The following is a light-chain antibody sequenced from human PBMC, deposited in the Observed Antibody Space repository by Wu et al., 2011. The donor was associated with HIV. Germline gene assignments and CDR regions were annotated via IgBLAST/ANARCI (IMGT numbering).Light chain of an antibody. CDR2: GAS. CDR3: QQYDDYMYT. J-gene: IGKJ2*01. CDR1: QSVSSSY. V-gene: IGKV3-20*01. Sequence: EIVLTQSPGTLSLSPGERATLSCRASQSVSSSYLAWYQQKPGQAPRLLIYGASSRATGIPATFSGSGSGTEFTLTISSLQSDDFATYYCQQYDDYMYTFGQGTKLEIK.